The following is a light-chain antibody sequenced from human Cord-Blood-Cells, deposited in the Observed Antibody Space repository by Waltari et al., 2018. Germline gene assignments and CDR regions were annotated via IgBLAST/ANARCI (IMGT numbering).Light chain of an antibody. CDR3: QQYGSSPRYT. J-gene: IGKJ2*01. CDR1: QSVSSSY. V-gene: IGKV3-20*01. CDR2: GAS. Sequence: EIVLTQSPGTLSLSPGERATLSCRASQSVSSSYFAGYQQKPGQAPRLLIYGASSRATGIPDRFSGSGSGTDFTLTISRLEPEDFAVYYCQQYGSSPRYTFGQGTKLEIK.